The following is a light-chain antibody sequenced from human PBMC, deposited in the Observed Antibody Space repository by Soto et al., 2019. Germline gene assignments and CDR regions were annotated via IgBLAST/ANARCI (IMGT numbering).Light chain of an antibody. CDR2: AAS. CDR3: QQSNRSWT. CDR1: QSISSY. Sequence: DIQMTQSPSSLSASVGDRVTITCRASQSISSYFNWYQQKPGKAPKLLIYAASSLQSGVPSRFSGSGSGTDFTLTISSLQPEDFATYYCQQSNRSWTFGQGTKVEIK. J-gene: IGKJ1*01. V-gene: IGKV1-39*01.